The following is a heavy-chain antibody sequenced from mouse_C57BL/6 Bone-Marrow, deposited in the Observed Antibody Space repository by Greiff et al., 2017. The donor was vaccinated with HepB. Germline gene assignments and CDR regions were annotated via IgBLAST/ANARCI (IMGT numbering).Heavy chain of an antibody. CDR3: AIHEVYYGSPLAY. Sequence: EVKVVESGGGLVQPGGSLKLSCAASGFTFSDYYMYWVRQTPEKRLEWVAYISNGGGSTYYPDTVKGRFTISRDNAKNTLYLQMSRLKSEDTAMYYCAIHEVYYGSPLAYWGQGTLVTVSA. V-gene: IGHV5-12*01. J-gene: IGHJ3*01. CDR1: GFTFSDYY. CDR2: ISNGGGST. D-gene: IGHD1-1*01.